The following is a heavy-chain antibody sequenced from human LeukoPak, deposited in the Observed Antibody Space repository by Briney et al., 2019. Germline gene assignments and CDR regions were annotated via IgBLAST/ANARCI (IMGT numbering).Heavy chain of an antibody. D-gene: IGHD3-22*01. CDR2: INHSGST. CDR1: GGSFSGYY. Sequence: SETLSLTCAVYGGSFSGYYWSWIRQPPGKGLEWIGEINHSGSTNYNPSLKSRVTISVDTSKNQFSLKLSSVTAADTAVYYCARTPRLSYYYDSSGYYFYFDYWGQGTLVTVSS. CDR3: ARTPRLSYYYDSSGYYFYFDY. J-gene: IGHJ4*02. V-gene: IGHV4-34*01.